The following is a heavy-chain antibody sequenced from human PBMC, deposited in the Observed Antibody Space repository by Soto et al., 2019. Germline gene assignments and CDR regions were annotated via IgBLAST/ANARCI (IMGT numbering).Heavy chain of an antibody. V-gene: IGHV1-8*01. CDR2: MNPNSGNT. CDR3: ARGRNGMDV. Sequence: QVQLVQSGAEVKKPGASVKVSCKASGDPFSNYDMKWVRQATGQGLEWMGWMNPNSGNTGYARKFQGRVTMTRNTSITTVYRELSSLRSEDTAVYYCARGRNGMDVWGQGTTVTVSS. J-gene: IGHJ6*02. CDR1: GDPFSNYD.